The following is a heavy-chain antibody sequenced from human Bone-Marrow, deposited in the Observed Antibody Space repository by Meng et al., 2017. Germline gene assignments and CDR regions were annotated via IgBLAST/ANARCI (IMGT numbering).Heavy chain of an antibody. CDR1: GGNFSRYA. Sequence: QGQLVQAGAEVKKTGSSVKVSCNAYGGNFSRYAIRWVRQAPGQGLGWMGGIIPIFGTANYAQKFQGRVTITADKSTSTAYMELSSLRSEDTAVYYCARDSSGSLSNWFDPWGQGTLVTVSS. CDR3: ARDSSGSLSNWFDP. J-gene: IGHJ5*02. CDR2: IIPIFGTA. D-gene: IGHD3-22*01. V-gene: IGHV1-69*06.